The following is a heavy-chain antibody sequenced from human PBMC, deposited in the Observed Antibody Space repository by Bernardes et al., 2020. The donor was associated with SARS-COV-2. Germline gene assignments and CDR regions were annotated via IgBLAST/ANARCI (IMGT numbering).Heavy chain of an antibody. D-gene: IGHD2-2*01. Sequence: SETLSLTCTVSGDSISSNNWWTWVRQPPGKGLEWIGEIYHSGTTNYNPSLKSRVTISVDKAKNQFSLRLTSVTAADTALYDCARPPAGRKFDPWGQGTLVNVSS. V-gene: IGHV4-4*02. CDR1: GDSISSNNW. CDR3: ARPPAGRKFDP. J-gene: IGHJ5*02. CDR2: IYHSGTT.